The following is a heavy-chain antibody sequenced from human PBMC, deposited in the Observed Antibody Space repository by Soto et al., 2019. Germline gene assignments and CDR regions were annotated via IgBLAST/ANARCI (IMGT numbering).Heavy chain of an antibody. CDR1: GFTFSYYG. D-gene: IGHD2-21*02. CDR2: ISYDGSNK. CDR3: AKDLGAQHTAIRRSARPTPLDY. V-gene: IGHV3-30*18. Sequence: GGSLRLSCAASGFTFSYYGMHWVRQAPGKGLEWGAVISYDGSNKYYADSVKGRFTISRDNSKNTLYLQLNSLRAEDTAVYYCAKDLGAQHTAIRRSARPTPLDYWGQGTLVTVSS. J-gene: IGHJ4*02.